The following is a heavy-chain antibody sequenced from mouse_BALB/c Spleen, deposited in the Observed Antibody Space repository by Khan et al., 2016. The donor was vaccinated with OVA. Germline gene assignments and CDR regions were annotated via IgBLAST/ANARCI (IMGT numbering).Heavy chain of an antibody. CDR2: INPGSGDT. J-gene: IGHJ3*01. V-gene: IGHV1-54*01. D-gene: IGHD1-1*02. CDR1: GYAFNNYM. CDR3: AREGYGGLAY. Sequence: QVQLQQFGAELVRPGTSVKVSCKASGYAFNNYMIEWVKQRPGQGLEWIGVINPGSGDTKYNEKIKGKATLTADKSSNTAYMQLSSLTSDDSAVYCCAREGYGGLAYWGQGTLVTVSA.